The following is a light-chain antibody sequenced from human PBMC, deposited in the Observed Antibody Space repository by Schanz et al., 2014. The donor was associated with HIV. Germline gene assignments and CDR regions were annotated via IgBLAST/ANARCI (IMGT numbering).Light chain of an antibody. CDR1: SSDVGGYNY. Sequence: QSVLTQPASVSGSPGQSITISCTGTSSDVGGYNYVSWYQQHPGKAPKLMIYDVSNRPSGVSNRFSGSKSGNTASLTISGLQAEDEADYYCSSYADGGTYVFGTGTKLTVL. J-gene: IGLJ1*01. CDR3: SSYADGGTYV. V-gene: IGLV2-14*03. CDR2: DVS.